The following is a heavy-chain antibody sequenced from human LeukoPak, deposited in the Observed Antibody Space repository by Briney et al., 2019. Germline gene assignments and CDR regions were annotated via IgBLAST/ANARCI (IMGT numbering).Heavy chain of an antibody. J-gene: IGHJ4*02. CDR3: ARDGVNYDFWSGYPVC. CDR2: ISAYNGNT. D-gene: IGHD3-3*01. V-gene: IGHV1-18*01. CDR1: GYTFTGYG. Sequence: GASVKVSCKASGYTFTGYGISWVRQAPGQGLEWMGWISAYNGNTNYAQKLQGRVTMTTDTSTSTAYMELRSLRSDDTAVYYCARDGVNYDFWSGYPVCWGQGTLVTVSS.